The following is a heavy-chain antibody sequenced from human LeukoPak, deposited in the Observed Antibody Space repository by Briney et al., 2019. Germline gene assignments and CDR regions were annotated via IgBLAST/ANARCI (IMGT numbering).Heavy chain of an antibody. CDR1: GYTFTGYY. J-gene: IGHJ5*02. Sequence: ASVKVSCKAAGYTFTGYYMHWGRQSPRQGLEGWGGINPNSGGTNYAKKFQGRVTMTRDTSISTAYMELSRLRSDDTAVYYCARDPYLAGTTESGGFDPWGKGTLVTVSS. D-gene: IGHD1-7*01. CDR3: ARDPYLAGTTESGGFDP. V-gene: IGHV1-2*02. CDR2: INPNSGGT.